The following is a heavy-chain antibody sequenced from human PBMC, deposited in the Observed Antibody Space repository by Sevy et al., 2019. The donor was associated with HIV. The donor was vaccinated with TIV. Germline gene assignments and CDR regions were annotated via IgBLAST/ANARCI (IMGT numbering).Heavy chain of an antibody. J-gene: IGHJ4*02. Sequence: GSLRLSCAASGFTFSDYYMSWIRQAPGKGLEWISYISSSGSVRYYVDSVKGRFTISRDNAKNSLYLQMNSLRADDTAVYYCARDFVAGNYCDYWGQGTLVTVSS. CDR1: GFTFSDYY. CDR2: ISSSGSVR. D-gene: IGHD6-19*01. CDR3: ARDFVAGNYCDY. V-gene: IGHV3-11*01.